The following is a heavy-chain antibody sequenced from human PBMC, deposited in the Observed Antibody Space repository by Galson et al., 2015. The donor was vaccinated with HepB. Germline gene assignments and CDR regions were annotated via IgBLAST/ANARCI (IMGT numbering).Heavy chain of an antibody. CDR3: ARDAGYSYGQWEVDY. V-gene: IGHV1-18*04. J-gene: IGHJ4*02. D-gene: IGHD5-18*01. CDR2: INAYNGNT. CDR1: GYTFTSYG. Sequence: SVKVSCKASGYTFTSYGISWVRQAPGQGLEWMGWINAYNGNTNFAQKLQGRVTITADKSTSTAYMELSSLRSEDTAVYYCARDAGYSYGQWEVDYWGQGTLVTVSS.